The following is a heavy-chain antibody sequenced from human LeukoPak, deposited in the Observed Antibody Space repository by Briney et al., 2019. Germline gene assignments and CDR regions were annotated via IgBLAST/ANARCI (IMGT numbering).Heavy chain of an antibody. CDR3: ARGSNWDWYFDL. CDR2: IYDSGST. CDR1: GGSLSSYY. Sequence: PSETLSLTCTVSGGSLSSYYWSWIRQPPEKGLEWIGYIYDSGSTNYNPSLKSRVTILIDTSKNQFSLKLSSVTAADTAVYYCARGSNWDWYFDLWGRGTLVTVSS. V-gene: IGHV4-59*01. J-gene: IGHJ2*01. D-gene: IGHD7-27*01.